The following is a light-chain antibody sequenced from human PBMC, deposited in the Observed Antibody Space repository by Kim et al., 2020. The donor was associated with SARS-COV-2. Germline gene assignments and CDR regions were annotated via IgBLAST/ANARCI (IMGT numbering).Light chain of an antibody. Sequence: ELTQPLSASGTPGQRVTISCSGSSSNVGSNAVNWYQHLPGTAPKLIIYSSNQRPSGVPDRFSGSKSGTSASLAISGLQSDDEADYYCAAWDDSLNGWVFGGGTQLTVL. J-gene: IGLJ3*02. CDR1: SSNVGSNA. CDR2: SSN. CDR3: AAWDDSLNGWV. V-gene: IGLV1-44*01.